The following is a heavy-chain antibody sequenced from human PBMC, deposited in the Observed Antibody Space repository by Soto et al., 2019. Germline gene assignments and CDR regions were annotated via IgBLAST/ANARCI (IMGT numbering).Heavy chain of an antibody. J-gene: IGHJ4*02. CDR1: GFTFDYYW. CDR3: ASGGDPAY. CDR2: LQTDGSHP. D-gene: IGHD3-16*01. V-gene: IGHV3-74*01. Sequence: EVQLVASGGGLVQPGGSLRLSFVASGFTFDYYWMHWVRQAPGEGLMWVSRLQTDGSHPDYADSVKGRFTISRDNAKNTLSLQMNNLSAVDTAVYSRASGGDPAYWGQGTLVTVSS.